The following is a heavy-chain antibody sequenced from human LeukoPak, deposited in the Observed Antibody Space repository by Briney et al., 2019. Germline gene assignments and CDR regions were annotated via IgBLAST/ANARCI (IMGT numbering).Heavy chain of an antibody. V-gene: IGHV3-48*03. CDR1: GFIFSSYE. Sequence: GGSLRLSCAASGFIFSSYEMSWVRQAPGKGLEWVSYISSSGRTMYYADSVKGRFTVSRDNAKNSLYLQMNSLRAEDTAVYYCARDFVRDGYNLGMWDYWGQGTLVTVSS. J-gene: IGHJ4*02. CDR2: ISSSGRTM. CDR3: ARDFVRDGYNLGMWDY. D-gene: IGHD5-24*01.